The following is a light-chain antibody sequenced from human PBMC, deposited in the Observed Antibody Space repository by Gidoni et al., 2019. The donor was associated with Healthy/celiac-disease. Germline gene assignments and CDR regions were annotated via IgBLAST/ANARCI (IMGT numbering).Light chain of an antibody. J-gene: IGKJ1*01. CDR3: QQYNNWPRT. V-gene: IGKV3-15*01. CDR1: QSVSSN. CDR2: GAS. Sequence: EIVMTQSPATLSVSPGERATLSCMASQSVSSNLAWYQQKPGQAPRLLIYGASTRATGIPARFSGSGSGTEFTLSISSLQSEDFAVYYCQQYNNWPRTFXXXTKVEIK.